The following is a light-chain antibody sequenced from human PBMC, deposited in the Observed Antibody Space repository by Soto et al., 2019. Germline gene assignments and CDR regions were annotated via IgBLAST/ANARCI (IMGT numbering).Light chain of an antibody. V-gene: IGKV1-6*01. CDR1: RDVGSD. CDR3: LQDYGDSWT. Sequence: TQMTQCALSLLAAVGEEFSMTCRASRDVGSDVSWYQQKPGQAPKLVIYAASNLYTGVPSRFSGRRSGTEFTLTISSLQPEDFASYYCLQDYGDSWTFGQGTKVDIK. J-gene: IGKJ1*01. CDR2: AAS.